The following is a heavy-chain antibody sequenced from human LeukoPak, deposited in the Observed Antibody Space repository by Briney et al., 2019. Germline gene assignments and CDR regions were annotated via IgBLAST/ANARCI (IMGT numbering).Heavy chain of an antibody. CDR1: GGSISSGDYY. J-gene: IGHJ4*02. D-gene: IGHD2-2*01. CDR2: IYHSGST. Sequence: PSQTLSLTCTVSGGSISSGDYYWSWIRQPAGKGLEWIGYIYHSGSTYYNPSLKGRVTISVDRSKNQFSLKLSSVTAADTAVYYCARGGYCSSTSCYEFDYWGQGTLVTVSS. CDR3: ARGGYCSSTSCYEFDY. V-gene: IGHV4-30-2*01.